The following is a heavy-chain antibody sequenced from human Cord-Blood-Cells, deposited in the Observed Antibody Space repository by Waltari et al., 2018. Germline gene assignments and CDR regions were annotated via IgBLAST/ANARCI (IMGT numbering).Heavy chain of an antibody. Sequence: QVQLVESGGGVVQPGRSLRLSCAASGLTFSSYAMPWVRQAPGKGLEWVAVISYDGSNKYYADSVKGRFTISRDNSKNTLYLQMNSLRAEDTAVYYCARDSTSGGDYWGQGTLVTVSS. V-gene: IGHV3-30-3*01. D-gene: IGHD2-2*01. CDR2: ISYDGSNK. J-gene: IGHJ4*02. CDR1: GLTFSSYA. CDR3: ARDSTSGGDY.